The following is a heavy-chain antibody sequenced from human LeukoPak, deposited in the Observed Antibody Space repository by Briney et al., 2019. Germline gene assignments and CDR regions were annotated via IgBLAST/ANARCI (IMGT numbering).Heavy chain of an antibody. V-gene: IGHV1-2*02. CDR1: GYTFTGYY. CDR2: INPNSGGT. J-gene: IGHJ6*02. D-gene: IGHD6-19*01. Sequence: ASVKVSCKASGYTFTGYYIHWVRQAPGQGLEWMGWINPNSGGTNYAQKFQGRVTMTRDTSISTAYMELSRLRSDDTAVYYCASSSGWYVGVYYYYGMDVWGQGTTVTVSS. CDR3: ASSSGWYVGVYYYYGMDV.